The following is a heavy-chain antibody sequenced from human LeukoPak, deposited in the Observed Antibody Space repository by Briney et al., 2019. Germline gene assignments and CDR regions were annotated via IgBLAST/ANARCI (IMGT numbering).Heavy chain of an antibody. J-gene: IGHJ3*02. V-gene: IGHV4-39*07. CDR3: ASLWPYQLSAFDI. Sequence: SETLSLTCTVSGGSISSSSYYWGWIRQPPGKGLEWIGEINHSGSTNYNPSLKSRVTISVDTSKNQFSLKLSSVTAADTAVYYCASLWPYQLSAFDIWGQGTMVTVSS. CDR1: GGSISSSSYY. D-gene: IGHD2-2*01. CDR2: INHSGST.